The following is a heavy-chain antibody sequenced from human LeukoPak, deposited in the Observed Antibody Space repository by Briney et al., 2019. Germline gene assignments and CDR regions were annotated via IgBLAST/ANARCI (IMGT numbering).Heavy chain of an antibody. D-gene: IGHD3-3*01. CDR3: ARLSRTVLRFSSLDY. J-gene: IGHJ4*02. CDR1: GYTFSNYG. CDR2: ITVFNGKT. V-gene: IGHV1-18*01. Sequence: GASVNVSCKTSGYTFSNYGITWVRQAPGQGLEWMGWITVFNGKTNYAETLQDRITMTTDRATKTVHMELRSLTSDDTAVYYCARLSRTVLRFSSLDYWGQGALVTVSS.